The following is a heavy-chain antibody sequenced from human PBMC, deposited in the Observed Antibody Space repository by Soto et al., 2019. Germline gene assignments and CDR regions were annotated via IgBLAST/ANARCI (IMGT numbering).Heavy chain of an antibody. D-gene: IGHD3-3*01. CDR3: ARVRITIFGVVIIGFVY. Sequence: PSETLSLTCAVSGGSISSEYFHWTWLRQSPGKGLEWIGEINHSGSTNYNPSLKSRVTISVDTSKNQFSLKLSSVTAADKAVYYCARVRITIFGVVIIGFVYWGQGSLVTVYS. J-gene: IGHJ4*02. V-gene: IGHV4-34*01. CDR2: INHSGST. CDR1: GGSISSEYFH.